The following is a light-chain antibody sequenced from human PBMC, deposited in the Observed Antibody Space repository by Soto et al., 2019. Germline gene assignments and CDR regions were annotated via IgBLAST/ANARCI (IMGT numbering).Light chain of an antibody. CDR3: FSYTSSGTYV. Sequence: QSALTQPASVSGSPGQSITISCTGTSSDVGNYKYVSWYQQHPGKAPKLMIYEVSNRPSGVSNRFPGSKSGNTASLTISGLQAEDETDYYCFSYTSSGTYVFGTGTKATVL. J-gene: IGLJ1*01. CDR2: EVS. V-gene: IGLV2-14*01. CDR1: SSDVGNYKY.